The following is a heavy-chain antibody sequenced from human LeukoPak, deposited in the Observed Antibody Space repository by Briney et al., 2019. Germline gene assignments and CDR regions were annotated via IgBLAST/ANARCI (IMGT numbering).Heavy chain of an antibody. Sequence: QPGGSLRLSCAASGFTFSSYWMSWVRQAPGKGLEWVANIKQDGSEKYYVDSVKGRFTISRDNAKNSLYLQMNSLRAEDTAVYYCARDPPPIFWSGYYGSAFDYWGQGTLVTVSS. CDR3: ARDPPPIFWSGYYGSAFDY. D-gene: IGHD3-3*01. V-gene: IGHV3-7*01. CDR2: IKQDGSEK. CDR1: GFTFSSYW. J-gene: IGHJ4*02.